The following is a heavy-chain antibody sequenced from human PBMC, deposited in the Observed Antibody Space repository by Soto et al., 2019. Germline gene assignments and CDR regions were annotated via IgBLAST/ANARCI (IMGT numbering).Heavy chain of an antibody. CDR3: AREAMNEYGYYYGMDV. CDR2: ISAYNGNT. D-gene: IGHD6-6*01. CDR1: GYTFTSYG. J-gene: IGHJ6*02. Sequence: WASVKVSCKASGYTFTSYGISWVRQAPGQGLEWMGWISAYNGNTNYAQKLQGRVTMTTDTSTSTAYMELRSLRSDETAVYYCAREAMNEYGYYYGMDVWGQGTTVTVSS. V-gene: IGHV1-18*01.